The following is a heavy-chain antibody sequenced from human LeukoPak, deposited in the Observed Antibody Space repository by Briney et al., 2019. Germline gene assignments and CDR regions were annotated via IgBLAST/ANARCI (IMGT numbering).Heavy chain of an antibody. D-gene: IGHD3-10*01. CDR3: TAEVGAMVRGVIRGYYFDY. CDR2: IRSKAYGGTT. Sequence: NPGGSLRLSCTASGFTFGGYAMSWFRQAPGKGLEWVGFIRSKAYGGTTEYAASVKGRFTISRDDSKSIAYLQMNSLKTEDTAVYYCTAEVGAMVRGVIRGYYFDYWGQGTLVTVSS. CDR1: GFTFGGYA. J-gene: IGHJ4*02. V-gene: IGHV3-49*05.